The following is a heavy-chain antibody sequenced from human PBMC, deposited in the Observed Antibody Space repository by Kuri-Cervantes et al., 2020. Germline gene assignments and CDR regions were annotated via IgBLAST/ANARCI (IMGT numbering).Heavy chain of an antibody. V-gene: IGHV3-23*01. Sequence: GGSLRLSCAASGFTLSNYAMTWVRQAPGKGLEWVSAISGSGGNTYYADSVKGRFTISRDNSKNTLYLQMNSLRAEDTAVYYCARAGEGFGELFRGCFDYWGLGTLVTVSS. CDR2: ISGSGGNT. J-gene: IGHJ4*02. CDR3: ARAGEGFGELFRGCFDY. CDR1: GFTLSNYA. D-gene: IGHD3-10*01.